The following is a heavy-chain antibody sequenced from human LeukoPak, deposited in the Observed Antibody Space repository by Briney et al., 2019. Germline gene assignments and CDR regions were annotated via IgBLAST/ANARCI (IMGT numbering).Heavy chain of an antibody. V-gene: IGHV1-2*02. J-gene: IGHJ5*02. CDR1: GYTFTGYY. Sequence: ASVKVSCTASGYTFTGYYMHWVRQAPGQGLEWMGWINPNSGGTNYAQKFQGRVTMTRDTSISTAYMELSRLRSDDTAVYYCARSGAGEDWFDPWGQGTLVTASS. CDR3: ARSGAGEDWFDP. CDR2: INPNSGGT. D-gene: IGHD3-16*01.